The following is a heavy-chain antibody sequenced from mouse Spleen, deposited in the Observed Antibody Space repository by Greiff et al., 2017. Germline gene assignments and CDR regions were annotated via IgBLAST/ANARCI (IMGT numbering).Heavy chain of an antibody. CDR1: GYSITSGYY. Sequence: EVQLQQSGPGLVKPSQSLSLTCSVTGYSITSGYYWNWIRQFPGNKLEWMGYISYDGSNNYNPSLKNRISITRDTSKNQFFLKLNSVTTEDTATYYCATYDGYYVLFAYWGQGTLVTVSA. D-gene: IGHD2-3*01. CDR3: ATYDGYYVLFAY. J-gene: IGHJ3*01. V-gene: IGHV3-6*01. CDR2: ISYDGSN.